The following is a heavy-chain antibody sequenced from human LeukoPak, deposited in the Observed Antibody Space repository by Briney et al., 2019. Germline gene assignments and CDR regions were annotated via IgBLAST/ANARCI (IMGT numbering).Heavy chain of an antibody. CDR2: IKQDGSEK. CDR1: GFTFSSYW. V-gene: IGHV3-7*01. J-gene: IGHJ4*02. Sequence: GGSLRLSCAASGFTFSSYWMSWVRQAPGKGLEWVANIKQDGSEKYYVDSVKGRFTISRDNAKNSLYLQMNSLRAEDTAVYYCARDLPHYGSESYFPAGVFDYWGQGTLVTVSS. CDR3: ARDLPHYGSESYFPAGVFDY. D-gene: IGHD3-10*01.